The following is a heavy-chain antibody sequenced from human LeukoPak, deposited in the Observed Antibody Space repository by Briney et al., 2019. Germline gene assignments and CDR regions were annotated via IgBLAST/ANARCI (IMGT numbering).Heavy chain of an antibody. J-gene: IGHJ4*02. CDR3: ARQRRRLNMIVVVTQRYYFDY. CDR1: GGSFSGYY. Sequence: SETLSLTCAVYGGSFSGYYWSWIRQPPGKGLEWIGEINHSGSTNYNPSLKSRVTISVDTSKNQFSLKLSSVTAADTAVYYCARQRRRLNMIVVVTQRYYFDYWGQGTLVTVSS. CDR2: INHSGST. V-gene: IGHV4-34*01. D-gene: IGHD3-22*01.